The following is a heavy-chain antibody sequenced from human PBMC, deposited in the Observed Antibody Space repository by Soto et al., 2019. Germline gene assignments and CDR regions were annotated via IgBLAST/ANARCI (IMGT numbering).Heavy chain of an antibody. CDR1: GGSVGTGDYA. J-gene: IGHJ2*01. Sequence: QVQLQESGPGLVKPSQTLSLTCTVSGGSVGTGDYAWTWIRQAPGKDLEWVAYDYYTGDNYQKPFSKGRAAIAVDTSKNQFSLELRSVTAADTAVYYCAGERYRFWGGPFDLWGRGTLVTVSS. D-gene: IGHD3-16*01. V-gene: IGHV4-30-4*01. CDR2: DYYTGDN. CDR3: AGERYRFWGGPFDL.